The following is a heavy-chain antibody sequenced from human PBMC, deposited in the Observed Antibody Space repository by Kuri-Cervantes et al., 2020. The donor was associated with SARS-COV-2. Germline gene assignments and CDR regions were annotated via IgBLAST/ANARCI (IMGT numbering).Heavy chain of an antibody. CDR2: IGSESTYI. CDR3: ARSQREQLDYYYYYMDV. V-gene: IGHV3-21*01. Sequence: GESLKISCAASGINFNDYTMNWVRQAPGKGLEWVSSIGSESTYIKYADPVRGRFTISRDSSKSSLFLQMNSLRAEDTAVYYCARSQREQLDYYYYYMDVWGKGTTVTVSS. CDR1: GINFNDYT. J-gene: IGHJ6*03. D-gene: IGHD6-6*01.